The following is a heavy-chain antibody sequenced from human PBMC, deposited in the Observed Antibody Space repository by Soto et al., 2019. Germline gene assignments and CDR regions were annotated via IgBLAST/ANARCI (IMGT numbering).Heavy chain of an antibody. V-gene: IGHV4-31*03. Sequence: PSETLSLTCTVSGGSISSGGYYWSWIRQHPGKGLEWIGYIYYSGSTYYNPSLKSRVTISVDTSKNQFSLKLSSVTAADTAVYYCARGPQHYYDSSGYFDYWGQGTLVTVSS. CDR2: IYYSGST. J-gene: IGHJ4*02. CDR3: ARGPQHYYDSSGYFDY. CDR1: GGSISSGGYY. D-gene: IGHD3-22*01.